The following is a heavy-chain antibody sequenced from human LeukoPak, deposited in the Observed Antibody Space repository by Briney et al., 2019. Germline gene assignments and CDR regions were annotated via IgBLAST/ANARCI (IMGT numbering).Heavy chain of an antibody. Sequence: PGGSLRLSCAASGITFTNYGMHWLRQAPGKGLEWVAVIWYDGSSQSYADSVKGRFTISSDNSNNTLYLQMNSLRAEDTAVYYCAAPQYSGSGHDSWGQGTLATVSS. CDR1: GITFTNYG. CDR2: IWYDGSSQ. D-gene: IGHD5-12*01. CDR3: AAPQYSGSGHDS. V-gene: IGHV3-33*01. J-gene: IGHJ4*02.